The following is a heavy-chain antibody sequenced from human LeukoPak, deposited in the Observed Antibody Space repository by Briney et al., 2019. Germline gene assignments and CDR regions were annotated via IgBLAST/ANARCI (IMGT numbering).Heavy chain of an antibody. J-gene: IGHJ4*02. CDR3: ARDPPTGYPSYYFDY. D-gene: IGHD3-9*01. CDR2: INPSGGST. CDR1: GYTFTNYY. V-gene: IGHV1-46*01. Sequence: VASVKVSCKASGYTFTNYYMHWVRQAPGQGLEWMGIINPSGGSTSYAQKFQGRVTMTRDMSTSTVYMELSSLRSEDTAVYYCARDPPTGYPSYYFDYWGQGTLVTVSS.